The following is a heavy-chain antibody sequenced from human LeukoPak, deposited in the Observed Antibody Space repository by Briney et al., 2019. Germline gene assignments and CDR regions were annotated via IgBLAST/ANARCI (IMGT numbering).Heavy chain of an antibody. CDR1: GVSISAYY. J-gene: IGHJ4*02. CDR3: ARDPTTVTTIFDS. Sequence: SETLSLTCSVSGVSISAYYWSWIRQPAGKGLEWIGRIYPGESIYANENTNYNPSLKSRVSMSGNTSKSQVSLKLRSVTAADTAVYYCARDPTTVTTIFDSWGQGTLVTVSS. D-gene: IGHD4-17*01. CDR2: IYPGESIYANENT. V-gene: IGHV4-4*07.